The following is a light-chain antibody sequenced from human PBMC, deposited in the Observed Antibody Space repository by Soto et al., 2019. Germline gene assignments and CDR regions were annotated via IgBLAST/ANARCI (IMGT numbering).Light chain of an antibody. CDR3: QQYNNWPPYT. CDR2: GAS. CDR1: QSVSSN. J-gene: IGKJ2*01. V-gene: IGKV3-15*01. Sequence: EILMTQSPATLSVSPGERATLSCRASQSVSSNLAWYQQKPGQAPRLLIYGASTRATGIPARFSGSGSGTAFTLTISSLQSADVAVYYCQQYNNWPPYTFGQGTKLEIK.